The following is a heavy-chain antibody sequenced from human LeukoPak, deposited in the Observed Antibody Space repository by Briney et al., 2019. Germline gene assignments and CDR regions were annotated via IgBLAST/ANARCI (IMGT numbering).Heavy chain of an antibody. CDR2: ITASGNTA. V-gene: IGHV3-23*01. Sequence: PGGSLTLSCTASGFTFSSYAMSWVRQAPGMGLDWVSGITASGNTAYYADSVKGRFTISRDNSKNTLYLQMNSLRAEDTAVYYCAKDVRSSGWYKDSWGQGTLVTVSS. D-gene: IGHD6-19*01. CDR3: AKDVRSSGWYKDS. J-gene: IGHJ4*02. CDR1: GFTFSSYA.